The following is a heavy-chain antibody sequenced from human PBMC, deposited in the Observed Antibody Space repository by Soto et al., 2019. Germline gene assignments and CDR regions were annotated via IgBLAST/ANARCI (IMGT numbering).Heavy chain of an antibody. CDR1: GGTFSSYA. CDR3: AARPFIAARRSAYYGMDV. CDR2: IIPIFGTA. Sequence: QVQLVQSGAEVKKPGSSVKVSCKASGGTFSSYAISWVRQAPGQGLEWMGGIIPIFGTANYAQEFQGRVTITADESTSTAYVELSSLRSEDTAVYYCAARPFIAARRSAYYGMDVWGQGTTVTVS. D-gene: IGHD6-6*01. J-gene: IGHJ6*02. V-gene: IGHV1-69*01.